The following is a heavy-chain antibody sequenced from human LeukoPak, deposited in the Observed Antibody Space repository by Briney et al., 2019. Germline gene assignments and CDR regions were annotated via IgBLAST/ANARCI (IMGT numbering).Heavy chain of an antibody. J-gene: IGHJ4*01. CDR2: FSSSATAT. D-gene: IGHD2-2*01. V-gene: IGHV3-11*01. Sequence: PGGSLRLSCVASGFTFSDYYMSWVRQAPGKGLEWVSYFSSSATATYYAGSVKGRFTISRDSAKNSLYLQMNSLRVEDTAVYYCARGLPATLLDYWGPGTLVTVSS. CDR1: GFTFSDYY. CDR3: ARGLPATLLDY.